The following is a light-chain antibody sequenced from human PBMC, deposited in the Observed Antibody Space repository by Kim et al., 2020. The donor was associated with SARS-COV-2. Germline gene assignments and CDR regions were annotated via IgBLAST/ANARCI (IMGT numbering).Light chain of an antibody. CDR2: EVS. V-gene: IGLV2-8*01. CDR3: GSYAGSNNLV. CDR1: SSDIDAYNL. Sequence: GQSVTISCTGTSSDIDAYNLLSWYQHYPGKALKLMIYEVSKRPSGVPDRFAGSKAGNTASLTVSGLQAEDEADYFCGSYAGSNNLVFGGGTQLTVL. J-gene: IGLJ2*01.